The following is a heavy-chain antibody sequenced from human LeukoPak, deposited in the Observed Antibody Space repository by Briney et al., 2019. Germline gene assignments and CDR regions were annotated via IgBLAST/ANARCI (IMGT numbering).Heavy chain of an antibody. CDR2: INRDGSTT. J-gene: IGHJ4*02. V-gene: IGHV3-74*01. CDR1: GFTFSNYW. D-gene: IGHD3-10*01. Sequence: GSLRLSCAASGFTFSNYWVHWVRQAPGKELVWVSRINRDGSTTNYADSVKGRFTVSRDNAKNTLNLQMNSLRAEDTAVYYCARDRKSGESSEIDFWGQGTLVTVSS. CDR3: ARDRKSGESSEIDF.